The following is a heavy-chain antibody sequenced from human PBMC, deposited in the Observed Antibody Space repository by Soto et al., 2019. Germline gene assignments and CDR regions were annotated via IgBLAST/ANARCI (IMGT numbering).Heavy chain of an antibody. V-gene: IGHV3-23*01. D-gene: IGHD4-17*01. Sequence: GGSLRLSCAASRLTFTKYAMAWVRQAPEKGLEWVSGITDSGGGTYYADSVKGRFTISRDNSKNTLFLQMNSLRVEDTAKYYCVGDYGGLEGFDIWGQGTMVTVSS. CDR2: ITDSGGGT. J-gene: IGHJ3*02. CDR1: RLTFTKYA. CDR3: VGDYGGLEGFDI.